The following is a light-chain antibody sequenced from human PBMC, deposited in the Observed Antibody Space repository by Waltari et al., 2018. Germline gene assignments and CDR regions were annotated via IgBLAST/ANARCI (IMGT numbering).Light chain of an antibody. CDR1: ESIGSS. J-gene: IGKJ2*01. Sequence: DIQMTQSPSSLSASVGDTVTITCRAAESIGSSLSWYQQKPGKAPKLLIYTASSLETGVPSRFSGSGSGTDFTLTISSLQPEESATYYCQQSYSALGYTYGQGTKLEIK. V-gene: IGKV1-39*01. CDR3: QQSYSALGYT. CDR2: TAS.